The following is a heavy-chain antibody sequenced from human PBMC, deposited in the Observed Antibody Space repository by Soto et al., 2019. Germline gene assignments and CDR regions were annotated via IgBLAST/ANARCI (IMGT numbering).Heavy chain of an antibody. V-gene: IGHV3-7*01. D-gene: IGHD2-8*01. J-gene: IGHJ6*03. CDR2: IKQDGSEK. Sequence: GGSLRLSCAASGFTFSSYWMSWVRQAPGKGLEWVANIKQDGSEKYYVDSVKGRFTISRDNAKNSLYLQMNSLRAEDTAVYYCARESAVGGMLVYYYYYMDVLGKGTTVTVSS. CDR3: ARESAVGGMLVYYYYYMDV. CDR1: GFTFSSYW.